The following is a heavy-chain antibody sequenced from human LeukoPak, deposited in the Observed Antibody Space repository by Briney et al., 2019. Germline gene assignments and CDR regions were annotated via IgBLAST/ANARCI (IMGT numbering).Heavy chain of an antibody. J-gene: IGHJ5*02. Sequence: PGGSLRLSCAASGFTFSSYSMNWVRQAPGKGLEWVSYISSSSSTIYYADSVKGRFTISRDNAKNSLYLQMNSLRAEDTAVYYCARTIIQLWLLWFDPWGQGTLVTVSS. D-gene: IGHD5-18*01. CDR3: ARTIIQLWLLWFDP. V-gene: IGHV3-48*01. CDR2: ISSSSSTI. CDR1: GFTFSSYS.